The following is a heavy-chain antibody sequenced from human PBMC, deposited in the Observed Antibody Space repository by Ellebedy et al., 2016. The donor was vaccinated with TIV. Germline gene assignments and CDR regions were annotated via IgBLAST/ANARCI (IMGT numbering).Heavy chain of an antibody. J-gene: IGHJ4*02. D-gene: IGHD3-10*01. CDR1: GGSFSGYY. V-gene: IGHV4-34*01. Sequence: SETLSLTXAVYGGSFSGYYWRWIRQPPGKGLEWIGEINHSGSTDYNPSLKSRVTISVDTFSLKLSSVTAADTAVYYCARGGSYGSGSYYWRYWGQGTLVTVSS. CDR2: INHSGST. CDR3: ARGGSYGSGSYYWRY.